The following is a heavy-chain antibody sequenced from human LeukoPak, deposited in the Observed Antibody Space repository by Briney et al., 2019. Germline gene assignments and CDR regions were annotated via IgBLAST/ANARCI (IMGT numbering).Heavy chain of an antibody. CDR2: ISGSGGST. D-gene: IGHD6-13*01. Sequence: GGSLRLSCAASGFTFNSYAMSWVRQAPGKGLEWVSAISGSGGSTYYADSVKGRFTISRDNSKNTLYLQMNSLRAEDTAVYYCAKGGSSWSRTMDVWGQGTTVTVSS. CDR1: GFTFNSYA. CDR3: AKGGSSWSRTMDV. V-gene: IGHV3-23*01. J-gene: IGHJ6*02.